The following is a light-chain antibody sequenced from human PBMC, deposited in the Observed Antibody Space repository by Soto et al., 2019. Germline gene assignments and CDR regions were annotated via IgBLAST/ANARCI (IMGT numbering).Light chain of an antibody. CDR3: QQRKNWLT. V-gene: IGKV3-11*01. CDR1: QSVSTY. Sequence: EIVLTQSPATLSLSPGERATLSCRASQSVSTYLAWYQQKPGQAPRLLIYDASNRATDIPARFSGSGSGTDFALTTSRTENEDFVVYYCQQRKNWLTFGGGTKVDIK. CDR2: DAS. J-gene: IGKJ4*01.